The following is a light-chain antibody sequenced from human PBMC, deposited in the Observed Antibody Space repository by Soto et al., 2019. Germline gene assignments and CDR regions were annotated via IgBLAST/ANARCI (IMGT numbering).Light chain of an antibody. Sequence: QSALTQPRSVSGSPGQSVTISSTGTSSDVGGYNYVSWYQQHPGKAPKLMIHDVTKRPSGVPDRFSGSKSGNRASLTISGLQAEDEADYYCCSYAGSYSFDVIFGGGTKLTVL. V-gene: IGLV2-11*01. J-gene: IGLJ2*01. CDR3: CSYAGSYSFDVI. CDR2: DVT. CDR1: SSDVGGYNY.